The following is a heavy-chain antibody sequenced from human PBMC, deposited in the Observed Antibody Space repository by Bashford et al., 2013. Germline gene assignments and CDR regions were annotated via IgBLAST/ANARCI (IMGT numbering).Heavy chain of an antibody. CDR3: VRDRDMASRPGARWFDP. CDR2: IRSKTYGGTA. Sequence: GSLRLSCTASGFTFGDYAMSWFRQAPGKGLEWVGFIRSKTYGGTAEHAASVNGRFTISRDDSKSILYLQMDSLKTEDTAVYYCVRDRDMASRPGARWFDPWGQGTLVTVSS. J-gene: IGHJ5*02. V-gene: IGHV3-49*03. CDR1: GFTFGDYA. D-gene: IGHD5-24*01.